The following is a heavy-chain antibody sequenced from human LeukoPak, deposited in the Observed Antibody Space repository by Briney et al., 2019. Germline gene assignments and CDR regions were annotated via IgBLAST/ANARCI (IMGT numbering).Heavy chain of an antibody. CDR1: GASISSYY. J-gene: IGHJ3*01. CDR3: ARHGGTTMVRGVLVDAFDV. D-gene: IGHD3-10*01. CDR2: IFYSGNT. V-gene: IGHV4-59*08. Sequence: SETLSLTCTVSGASISSYYWSWIRQPPGKGLEWIAYIFYSGNTNYNPSLRSRVTLSVDTSKNQFSLKLSSVTAADTAVYYCARHGGTTMVRGVLVDAFDVWGQGTMATVSS.